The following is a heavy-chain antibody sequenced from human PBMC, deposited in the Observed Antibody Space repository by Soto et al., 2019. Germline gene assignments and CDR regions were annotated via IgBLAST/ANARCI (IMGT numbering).Heavy chain of an antibody. CDR1: GYTLTELS. Sequence: ASVKVSCKVSGYTLTELSMHWVRQAPGKGLEWMGGFDPEDGETIYAQKFQGRVTMTEDTSTDTAYMELSSLRSEDTAVYYCAGQSVGATPFDYWGQGTLVTVSS. CDR3: AGQSVGATPFDY. J-gene: IGHJ4*02. V-gene: IGHV1-24*01. CDR2: FDPEDGET. D-gene: IGHD1-26*01.